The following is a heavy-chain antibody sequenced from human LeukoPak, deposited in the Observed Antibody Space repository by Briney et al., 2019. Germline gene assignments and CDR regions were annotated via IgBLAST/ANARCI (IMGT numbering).Heavy chain of an antibody. Sequence: GGSLRLSCVASGFTFNVYSMNWVRQAPGKGLEWVSAISTSSSSIYYADSVKGRFTISRDNAMNSLYLQMNNLRAEDTSVYYCARSKHDSSGYWSSPSWYFDLWGRGTLVTVSS. J-gene: IGHJ2*01. CDR1: GFTFNVYS. D-gene: IGHD3-22*01. CDR2: ISTSSSSI. CDR3: ARSKHDSSGYWSSPSWYFDL. V-gene: IGHV3-21*01.